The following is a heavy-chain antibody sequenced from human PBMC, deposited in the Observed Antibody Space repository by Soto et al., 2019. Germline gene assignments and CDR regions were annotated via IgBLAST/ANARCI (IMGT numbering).Heavy chain of an antibody. V-gene: IGHV1-69*11. CDR3: ARDSTVTNAFEY. Sequence: QVQLVQSGAEVKKPGSSVKVSCKASGGTFSRSAISWVRQAPGQGLDWMGTIIPVLATPKYAQKFQGRVTITADESTSTVYMELYSLMSEDTAFYYCARDSTVTNAFEYWGQGTLVTVSS. CDR2: IIPVLATP. J-gene: IGHJ4*02. CDR1: GGTFSRSA. D-gene: IGHD4-17*01.